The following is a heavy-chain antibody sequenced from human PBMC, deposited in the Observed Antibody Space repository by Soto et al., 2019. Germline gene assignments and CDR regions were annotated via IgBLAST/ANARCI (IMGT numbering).Heavy chain of an antibody. CDR3: ARDQGGPFDY. CDR1: GVSFSTYY. D-gene: IGHD2-15*01. J-gene: IGHJ4*02. V-gene: IGHV4-59*01. CDR2: IYYSGSS. Sequence: QVQLQESGPGLVKPSETLSLTCTVSGVSFSTYYWSWIRQAPGTGLEWIGYIYYSGSSNYNPPLKSRVTMSVDTSKNQLSLKLSSVTAADTAVYYCARDQGGPFDYWGQGTLVTVSS.